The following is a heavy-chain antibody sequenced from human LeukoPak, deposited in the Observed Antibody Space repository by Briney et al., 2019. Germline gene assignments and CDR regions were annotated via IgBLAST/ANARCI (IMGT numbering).Heavy chain of an antibody. CDR1: VVTFSCHW. Sequence: VGSLRLSCAASVVTFSCHWMHWVCQAPGKGLVWVWRITNDGSSINYAEYVKGGFTTSIDNAKNMLYLQVNSLRAENTAVYYCATQQRGNPPYWGQGTLVTVSS. J-gene: IGHJ4*02. D-gene: IGHD6-25*01. CDR3: ATQQRGNPPY. CDR2: ITNDGSSI. V-gene: IGHV3-74*01.